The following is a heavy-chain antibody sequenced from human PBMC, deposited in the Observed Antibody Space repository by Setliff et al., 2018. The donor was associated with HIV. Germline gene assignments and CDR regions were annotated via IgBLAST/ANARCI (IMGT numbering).Heavy chain of an antibody. Sequence: PGGSLRLSCVASGFSFSNAWMSWVRQAPGKGLEWVGRIKSETDGGTVDYAAPVKGRFTISRDDSKDTLYLEMNSLKSEDTAVYYCATVAHSTALDYWGQGTLVTV. CDR2: IKSETDGGTV. CDR1: GFSFSNAW. CDR3: ATVAHSTALDY. D-gene: IGHD2-8*02. J-gene: IGHJ4*02. V-gene: IGHV3-15*01.